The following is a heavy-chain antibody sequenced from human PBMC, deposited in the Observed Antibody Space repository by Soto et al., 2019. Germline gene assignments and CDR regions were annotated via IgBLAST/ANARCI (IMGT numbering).Heavy chain of an antibody. CDR1: GGTFSSYD. Sequence: QVQLVQSGAEVKKPGSSVKVSCKASGGTFSSYDISWVRQAPGQGLEWMGGIIHTFGTADYAQKFQGRVTITADDFTSTAYMELSSLRSDDTAVYYCARHRGGNHDYCVMDVWGQGTTVTVSS. CDR2: IIHTFGTA. D-gene: IGHD3-16*01. V-gene: IGHV1-69*12. CDR3: ARHRGGNHDYCVMDV. J-gene: IGHJ6*02.